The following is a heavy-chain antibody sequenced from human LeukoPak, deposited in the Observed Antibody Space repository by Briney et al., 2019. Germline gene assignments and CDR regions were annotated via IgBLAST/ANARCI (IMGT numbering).Heavy chain of an antibody. CDR2: LRYDGSNK. D-gene: IGHD2-2*01. CDR3: AKDGHCSSTSCYYFDY. J-gene: IGHJ4*02. Sequence: HPGGSLRLSCAASGFTFSSYGMHWVRQAPGKGLEWVAFLRYDGSNKYYADSVKGRFTISRDNSKNTLYLQMNSLRAEDTAVYYCAKDGHCSSTSCYYFDYWGQGTLVTVSS. V-gene: IGHV3-30*02. CDR1: GFTFSSYG.